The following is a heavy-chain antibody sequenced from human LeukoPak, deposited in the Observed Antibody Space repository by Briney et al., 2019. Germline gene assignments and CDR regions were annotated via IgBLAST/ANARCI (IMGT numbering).Heavy chain of an antibody. J-gene: IGHJ3*01. CDR2: ISSSGSTI. Sequence: GGSLRLSCAASGFTFSDYYMSWIRQAPGKGLEWVSYISSSGSTIYYADSVKGRFTISRDNFKDTLYLQMNSLRTEDTAVYYCAKPRHCSTSTCASAAFDVWGQGTMVTVSS. CDR3: AKPRHCSTSTCASAAFDV. D-gene: IGHD2-2*01. V-gene: IGHV3-11*04. CDR1: GFTFSDYY.